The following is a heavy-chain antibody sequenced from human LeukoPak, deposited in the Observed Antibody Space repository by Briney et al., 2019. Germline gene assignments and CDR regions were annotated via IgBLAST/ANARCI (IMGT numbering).Heavy chain of an antibody. V-gene: IGHV3-7*04. CDR3: ARDRCSSTSCFIDY. CDR1: GFTFSSYW. J-gene: IGHJ4*02. Sequence: GGSLRLSCAASGFTFSSYWMSWLRQAPGKGLKWVANIKQDGSEKYYVDSVEGRFTISRDNAKNSLYLQMNSLRAEDTAVYYCARDRCSSTSCFIDYWGQGTLVTVSS. D-gene: IGHD2-2*01. CDR2: IKQDGSEK.